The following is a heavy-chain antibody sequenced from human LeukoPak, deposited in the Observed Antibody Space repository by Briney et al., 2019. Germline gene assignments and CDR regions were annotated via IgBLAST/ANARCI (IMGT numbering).Heavy chain of an antibody. V-gene: IGHV3-7*02. J-gene: IGHJ6*01. CDR3: VCHVVLSVGYHYGLGV. CDR1: GFTFSDYW. Sequence: SGGSLRLSCVASGFTFSDYWMSWVRQAPGKGLEWVSDIKEDGSEKYYVDSVKGRFTISRDNAKNSLYLQMNSLRVEDTALYYCVCHVVLSVGYHYGLGVWGQGTTVTVSS. D-gene: IGHD2-21*01. CDR2: IKEDGSEK.